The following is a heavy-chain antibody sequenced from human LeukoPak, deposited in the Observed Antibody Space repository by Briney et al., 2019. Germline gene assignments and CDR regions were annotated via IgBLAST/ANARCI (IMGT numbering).Heavy chain of an antibody. CDR3: ARGRGGELEPIDY. J-gene: IGHJ4*02. CDR2: IIPIFGTA. D-gene: IGHD1-1*01. CDR1: GGTFSSYA. V-gene: IGHV1-69*13. Sequence: SVKVSCKSSGGTFSSYAISWVRQAPGQGLEWMGGIIPIFGTANYAQKCQGRVTIPADESTSTAYMELSSLRSEDKAVYYCARGRGGELEPIDYWGQGTLVTVSS.